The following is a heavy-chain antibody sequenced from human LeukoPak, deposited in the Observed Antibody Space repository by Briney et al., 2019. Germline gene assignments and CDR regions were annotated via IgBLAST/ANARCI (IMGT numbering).Heavy chain of an antibody. Sequence: SETLSLTCAVYGGSFSGYYWSWIRQPPGKGLEWIGEINHSGSTNYNPSLKSRVTISVDTSKNQFSLKLSSVTAADTAVYYCARVGYSYGSDYWGQGTLVTVSS. CDR3: ARVGYSYGSDY. CDR2: INHSGST. D-gene: IGHD5-18*01. CDR1: GGSFSGYY. J-gene: IGHJ4*02. V-gene: IGHV4-34*01.